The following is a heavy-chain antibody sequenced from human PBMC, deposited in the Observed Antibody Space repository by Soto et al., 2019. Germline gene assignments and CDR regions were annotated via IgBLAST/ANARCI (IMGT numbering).Heavy chain of an antibody. J-gene: IGHJ3*02. Sequence: GASVKVSCKASGGTFSSYAISWVRQAPGQGFEWMGGIIPIFGTANYAQKFQGRVTITADESTSTAYMELSSLRSEDTAVYYCARSYYYDSSDTGGAFDIWGQGTMVTVSS. CDR2: IIPIFGTA. CDR1: GGTFSSYA. D-gene: IGHD3-22*01. V-gene: IGHV1-69*13. CDR3: ARSYYYDSSDTGGAFDI.